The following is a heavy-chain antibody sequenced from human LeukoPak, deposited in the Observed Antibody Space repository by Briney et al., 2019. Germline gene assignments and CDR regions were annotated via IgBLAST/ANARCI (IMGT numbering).Heavy chain of an antibody. CDR2: IKPDGSYT. J-gene: IGHJ4*02. Sequence: GGSLRLSCAASGFPFSGYWMYWLRQAPGKGMVWVSRIKPDGSYTSYADFVKGRFTTSRDNAKNPLYLQMNSLRAEDTAVYYCARDRRGYYYDSSGYYYWGQGTLVTVSS. CDR3: ARDRRGYYYDSSGYYY. D-gene: IGHD3-22*01. V-gene: IGHV3-74*01. CDR1: GFPFSGYW.